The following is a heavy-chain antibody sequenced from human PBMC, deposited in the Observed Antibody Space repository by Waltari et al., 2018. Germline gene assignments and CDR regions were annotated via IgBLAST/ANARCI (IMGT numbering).Heavy chain of an antibody. CDR2: IYTSGST. Sequence: QVQLQESGPGLVKPSQTLSLTCTVSGGSISSGSYYWSWIRQPAGKGLEWIGRIYTSGSTNSRPSLKSRVTISVDTSKNQFSLKLSSVTAADTAGYYCARGRGSGFDPWGQGTLVTVSS. CDR1: GGSISSGSYY. V-gene: IGHV4-61*02. D-gene: IGHD1-26*01. J-gene: IGHJ5*02. CDR3: ARGRGSGFDP.